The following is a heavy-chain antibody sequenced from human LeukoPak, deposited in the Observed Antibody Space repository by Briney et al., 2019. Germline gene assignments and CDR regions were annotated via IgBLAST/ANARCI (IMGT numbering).Heavy chain of an antibody. D-gene: IGHD4-17*01. CDR1: GFTFSDYY. V-gene: IGHV3-11*03. Sequence: GGSLRLSCAASGFTFSDYYMNWIRQAPGKGLEWVSYISGSGSGANYAASVKGRFTISRDNAKNSLYLQMNSLGAEDTAMYYCASGLTTVTSLASYWGQGTLVTVSS. CDR2: ISGSGSGA. CDR3: ASGLTTVTSLASY. J-gene: IGHJ4*02.